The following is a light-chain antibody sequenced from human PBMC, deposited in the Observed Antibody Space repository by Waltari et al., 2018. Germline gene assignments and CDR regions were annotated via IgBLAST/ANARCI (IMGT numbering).Light chain of an antibody. Sequence: DIVMTQSPDSLAVSLGERASINCKSSQGVLHMSSNRNYLAWYPQKPGQPPKLLIYWASSREAGVPDRFSGSGSGTDFTLTIDSLHAEDVAVYYCQQYYTAPPPTFGGGTKVEIK. V-gene: IGKV4-1*01. CDR3: QQYYTAPPPT. CDR2: WAS. CDR1: QGVLHMSSNRNY. J-gene: IGKJ4*01.